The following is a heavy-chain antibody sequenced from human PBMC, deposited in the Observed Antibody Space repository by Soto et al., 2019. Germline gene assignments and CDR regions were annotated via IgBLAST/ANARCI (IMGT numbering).Heavy chain of an antibody. CDR1: GFTFSNAW. D-gene: IGHD3-22*01. CDR3: TTVFDDSSGYHDY. Sequence: VGSLRLSCAASGFTFSNAWMSWVRQAPGKGLEWVGRIKSKTDGGTTDYAAPVKGRFTISRDDSKNTLYLQMNSLKTEDTAVYYCTTVFDDSSGYHDYWGQGTLVTVSS. V-gene: IGHV3-15*01. CDR2: IKSKTDGGTT. J-gene: IGHJ4*02.